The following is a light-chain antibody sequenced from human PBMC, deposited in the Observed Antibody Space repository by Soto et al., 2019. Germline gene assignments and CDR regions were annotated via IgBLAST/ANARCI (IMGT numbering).Light chain of an antibody. J-gene: IGKJ5*01. CDR3: QQYDSYPPT. Sequence: AIRMTQSPSSFSASTGDRVTITCRASQGISSYLAWYQQKPGKAPKLLIYAASTLQSGVPSRFSGSGSGTDFTLTISCLQAEDFATYCWQQYDSYPPTFGQGTRLEIK. CDR1: QGISSY. CDR2: AAS. V-gene: IGKV1-8*01.